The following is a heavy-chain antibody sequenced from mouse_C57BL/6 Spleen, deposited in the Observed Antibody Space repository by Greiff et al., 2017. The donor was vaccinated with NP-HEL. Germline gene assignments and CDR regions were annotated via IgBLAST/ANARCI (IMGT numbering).Heavy chain of an antibody. CDR3: ARSESHYSAMDY. CDR1: GYTFTSYW. CDR2: INPSSGYT. J-gene: IGHJ4*01. V-gene: IGHV1-7*01. Sequence: VQLQQSGAELAKPGASVKLSCKASGYTFTSYWMHWVKQRPGQGLEWIGYINPSSGYTKYNQKFKDKATLTADKSPSTAYMQLSSLTYEDSAVYYCARSESHYSAMDYWGQGTSVTVSS. D-gene: IGHD6-2*01.